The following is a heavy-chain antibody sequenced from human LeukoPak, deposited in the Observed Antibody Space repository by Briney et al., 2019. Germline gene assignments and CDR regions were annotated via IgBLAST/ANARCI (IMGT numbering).Heavy chain of an antibody. D-gene: IGHD2-8*02. V-gene: IGHV3-23*01. Sequence: GGSLRLSCAASGFTFSSYAMTWLRQAPGKGLEWVSSISGNSDDTYYTDSVKGRFTISRDNSKNMVYLQMNSLRAEDTAVYSCAIVRIPTGGGWFDLRGQGTLVIVSS. J-gene: IGHJ5*02. CDR3: AIVRIPTGGGWFDL. CDR1: GFTFSSYA. CDR2: ISGNSDDT.